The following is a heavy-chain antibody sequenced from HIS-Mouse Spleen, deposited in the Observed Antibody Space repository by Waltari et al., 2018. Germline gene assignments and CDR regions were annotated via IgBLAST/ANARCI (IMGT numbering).Heavy chain of an antibody. D-gene: IGHD7-27*01. CDR1: GFTFSRHS. J-gene: IGHJ3*02. Sequence: EVQLVQSGGGLVKPGGSLRLSCAAYGFTFSRHSMNWVRQAPGKGLEWVSSISSSSSYIYYADSVKGRFTISRDNAKNSLYLQMNSLRAEDTAVYYCARRLLTGDAFDIWGQGTMVTVSS. V-gene: IGHV3-21*01. CDR2: ISSSSSYI. CDR3: ARRLLTGDAFDI.